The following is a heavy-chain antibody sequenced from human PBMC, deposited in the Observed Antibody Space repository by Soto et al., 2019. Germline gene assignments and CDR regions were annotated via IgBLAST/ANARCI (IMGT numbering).Heavy chain of an antibody. V-gene: IGHV3-15*01. CDR3: TTGYCSGGSCYFDY. Sequence: XGSLRLSCSASGFTFSNAWMSWVRQAPGEGLEWVGRIKSKTDGGTTDYAAPVKGRFTISRDDSKNTLYLQMNSLKTKYTAVYYCTTGYCSGGSCYFDYWGQGTLVTVSS. D-gene: IGHD2-15*01. CDR1: GFTFSNAW. CDR2: IKSKTDGGTT. J-gene: IGHJ4*03.